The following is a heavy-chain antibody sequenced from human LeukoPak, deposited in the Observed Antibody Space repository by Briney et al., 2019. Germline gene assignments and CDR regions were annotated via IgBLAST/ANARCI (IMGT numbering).Heavy chain of an antibody. CDR3: AKIASGWSVYFDY. CDR1: GGSISGYY. CDR2: ISYSGNT. V-gene: IGHV4-59*01. D-gene: IGHD6-19*01. Sequence: SETLSLTCAVYGGSISGYYWSWIRQPPGKGLEWIGYISYSGNTDCNPSLKSRVTISVDTSKNQFSLKLSSVTAADTAVYYCAKIASGWSVYFDYWGQGTLVAVSS. J-gene: IGHJ4*02.